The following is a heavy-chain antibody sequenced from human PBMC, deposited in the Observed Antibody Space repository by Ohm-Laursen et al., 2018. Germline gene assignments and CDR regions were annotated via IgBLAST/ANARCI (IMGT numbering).Heavy chain of an antibody. V-gene: IGHV4-34*01. Sequence: TLSLTCAVYGGSFSGYYWSWIRQPPGQGLEWIGTIYHSGSTYYNPFLKRGVTISVDTSKNQFSLEQSSVTAADTALYYCARGLWWFDPWGQGTLVTVSS. CDR1: GGSFSGYY. CDR2: IYHSGST. CDR3: ARGLWWFDP. J-gene: IGHJ5*02.